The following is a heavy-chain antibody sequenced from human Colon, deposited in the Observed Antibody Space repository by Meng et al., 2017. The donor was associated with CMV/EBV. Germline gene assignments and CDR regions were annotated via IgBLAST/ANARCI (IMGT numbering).Heavy chain of an antibody. CDR1: GFTFDDYA. J-gene: IGHJ6*02. CDR3: AKDVDYYYAMDV. CDR2: ISWNSGNI. Sequence: SCVASGFTFDDYAMHWVRQGPGKGLEWVSGISWNSGNIDYADSVKGRFTISRDNDKNSLYLQMNSLRHEDTALYYCAKDVDYYYAMDVWGQGTTVTVSS. V-gene: IGHV3-9*01.